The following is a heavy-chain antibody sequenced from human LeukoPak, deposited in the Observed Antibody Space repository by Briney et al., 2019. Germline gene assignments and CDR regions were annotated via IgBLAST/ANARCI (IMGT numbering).Heavy chain of an antibody. D-gene: IGHD3-22*01. CDR1: GGSISSYY. J-gene: IGHJ4*02. CDR3: ARVRYSDSSVLTRKRSYYFDY. CDR2: ISTSEST. V-gene: IGHV4-4*07. Sequence: SETLSLTCTVSGGSISSYYWIWIRQPAGKGLESIGHISTSESTNYNPSLKSRVTMSVDTSKNQFSLKLSSVTAADTAVYYCARVRYSDSSVLTRKRSYYFDYWGQGTLVTVSS.